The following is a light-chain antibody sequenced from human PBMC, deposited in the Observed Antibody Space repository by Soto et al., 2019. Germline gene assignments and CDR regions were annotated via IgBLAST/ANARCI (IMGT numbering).Light chain of an antibody. CDR3: QHYDSSPT. V-gene: IGKV3-20*01. J-gene: IGKJ4*01. Sequence: EIVLTQSPGTLSLSPGERATLSCRASQIFPSSYLAWYQQTPGQAPRLLIYGASSRATGIPDRFSGSGSGTDFILTISRLEPDDFAVYYCQHYDSSPTFGGGTKVEIK. CDR1: QIFPSSY. CDR2: GAS.